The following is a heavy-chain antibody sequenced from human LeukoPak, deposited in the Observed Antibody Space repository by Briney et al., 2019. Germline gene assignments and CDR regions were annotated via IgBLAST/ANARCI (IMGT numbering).Heavy chain of an antibody. CDR3: ASPPADYYDSRDYFDY. J-gene: IGHJ4*02. Sequence: SVKVSCKASGGTFSSYVISWVRQAPGRGLEWMGRIIPILGIANYAQKFQGRVTITADKSTSTAYMELSSLRSEDTAVYYCASPPADYYDSRDYFDYWGQGTLVTVSS. CDR1: GGTFSSYV. V-gene: IGHV1-69*04. D-gene: IGHD3-22*01. CDR2: IIPILGIA.